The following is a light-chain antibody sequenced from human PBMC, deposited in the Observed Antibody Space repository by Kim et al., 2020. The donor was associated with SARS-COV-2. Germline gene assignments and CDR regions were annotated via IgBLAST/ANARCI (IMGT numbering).Light chain of an antibody. V-gene: IGLV6-57*02. CDR3: QSYNRSNVV. CDR2: EDH. J-gene: IGLJ2*01. Sequence: GRTVTTACTVRGGGIRATSVQWYQHRRGGAHTTLFYEDHQRPSGVPARLSGSIVSSSNSASPTISGLKTEDEADYYGQSYNRSNVVFGGGTQLTVL. CDR1: GGGIRATS.